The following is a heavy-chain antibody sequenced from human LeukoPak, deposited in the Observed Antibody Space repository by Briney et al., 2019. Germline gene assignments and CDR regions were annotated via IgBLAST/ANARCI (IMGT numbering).Heavy chain of an antibody. V-gene: IGHV3-23*01. CDR1: GFTFSSYA. J-gene: IGHJ4*02. Sequence: GGSLRLSCAASGFTFSSYAMSWVRQAPGKGLEWVSAISGSGGSTYYADSVKGRFTISRDNSKNTLYLQMNSLRAEDMAVYYCANQDSGGTTPFDYWGQGTLVTVSS. CDR2: ISGSGGST. CDR3: ANQDSGGTTPFDY. D-gene: IGHD3-16*01.